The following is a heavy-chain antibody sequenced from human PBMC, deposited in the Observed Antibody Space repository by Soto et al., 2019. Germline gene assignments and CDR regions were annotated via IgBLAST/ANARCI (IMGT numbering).Heavy chain of an antibody. CDR2: IYYSGST. Sequence: QVQLQESGPGLVRPSQTLSLTCTVSGGSINSNNYYWSWIRQPPGKGLEWIGYIYYSGSTYYNPFLKSRVSISIDTSKNQFSLRLSSVTAADTAVYYCARDERFPGGYYYGMDVWGQGTTVTVSS. CDR3: ARDERFPGGYYYGMDV. CDR1: GGSINSNNYY. V-gene: IGHV4-30-4*01. J-gene: IGHJ6*02. D-gene: IGHD1-1*01.